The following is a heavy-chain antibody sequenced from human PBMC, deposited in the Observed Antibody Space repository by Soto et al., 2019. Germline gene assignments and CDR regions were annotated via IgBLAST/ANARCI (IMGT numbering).Heavy chain of an antibody. J-gene: IGHJ4*02. D-gene: IGHD1-20*01. Sequence: PSGTTSITCTVSSGSISVTNVFWGWVRQPPGKGLVWIGNVDYSGTAYSTPTLATRVTFHVDTSKNQFSLTLYAVTAADSARYYCARITGRELDYWGQGIVVTV. CDR1: SGSISVTNVF. CDR3: ARITGRELDY. V-gene: IGHV4-39*01. CDR2: VDYSGTA.